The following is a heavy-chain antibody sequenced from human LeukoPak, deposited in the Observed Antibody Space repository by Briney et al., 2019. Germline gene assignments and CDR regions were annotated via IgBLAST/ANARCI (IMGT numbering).Heavy chain of an antibody. CDR1: GLRFRSYA. D-gene: IGHD2-15*01. CDR3: AKGRCSGVGCDSFHS. J-gene: IGHJ4*02. Sequence: GGSLRLSGVASGLRFRSYAMNWVRQAPGKGLECISTISDDSSFTYYADSVKGRSAISRDDSKNTLYLQMNNLKVEDTAVYYCAKGRCSGVGCDSFHSWGQGALVTVSS. V-gene: IGHV3-23*01. CDR2: ISDDSSFT.